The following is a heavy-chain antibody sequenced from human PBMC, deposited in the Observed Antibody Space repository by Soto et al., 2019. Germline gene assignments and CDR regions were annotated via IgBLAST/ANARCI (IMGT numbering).Heavy chain of an antibody. CDR3: AKGEGYSYGHLDY. V-gene: IGHV3-23*01. D-gene: IGHD5-18*01. CDR2: ITGGGDIT. CDR1: GFTFSSHV. Sequence: LRLSCAASGFTFSSHVMSWVRQSPGKGLEWVSGITGGGDITYYADSVRGRFTISRDNSKNTLYLQMNGLRADDTAVYYCAKGEGYSYGHLDYWGQGTLVTVSS. J-gene: IGHJ4*02.